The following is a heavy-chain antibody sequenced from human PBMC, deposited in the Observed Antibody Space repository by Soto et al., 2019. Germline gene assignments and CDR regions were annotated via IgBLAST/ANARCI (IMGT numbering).Heavy chain of an antibody. CDR3: ARTWFGELLQDY. D-gene: IGHD3-10*01. J-gene: IGHJ4*02. V-gene: IGHV4-39*01. CDR1: GGSISSSNCY. CDR2: IYYSGST. Sequence: SETLSLTCTVSGGSISSSNCYWGWIRQPPGKGLEWIGNIYYSGSTYYNPSLKRRVTIAVDTSKNQFSLRLSSVTAADTAGYYCARTWFGELLQDYWGQGTQVTVS.